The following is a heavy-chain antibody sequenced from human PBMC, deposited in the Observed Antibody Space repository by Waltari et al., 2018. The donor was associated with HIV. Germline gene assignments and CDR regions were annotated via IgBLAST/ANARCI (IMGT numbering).Heavy chain of an antibody. CDR3: ARGAVYSSGPYDAFDV. CDR2: ISSDGNED. J-gene: IGHJ3*01. D-gene: IGHD6-19*01. Sequence: VQLVESGGGLVQPGGSLTLSCTASKFIFSNYWMTWVRQAPGKGLEWVAYISSDGNEDFYSDSLKGRFVISRDNVKNSLFLQLSHLRVDDTAVYYCARGAVYSSGPYDAFDVWGQGTLVTVSS. CDR1: KFIFSNYW. V-gene: IGHV3-7*04.